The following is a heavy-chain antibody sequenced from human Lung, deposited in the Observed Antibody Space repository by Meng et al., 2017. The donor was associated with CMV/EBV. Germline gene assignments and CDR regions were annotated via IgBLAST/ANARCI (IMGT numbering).Heavy chain of an antibody. Sequence: SXAASGFTFTTFWMTWVRQAPGKGLEWVANIKEDGSGQWYVDSVKGRFTISRDNAKKSVYLQMNSLRAEDTAVYYCVRYANSQYGMDVWGQGTTVPVSS. CDR1: GFTFTTFW. J-gene: IGHJ6*02. CDR3: VRYANSQYGMDV. CDR2: IKEDGSGQ. D-gene: IGHD2-21*01. V-gene: IGHV3-7*01.